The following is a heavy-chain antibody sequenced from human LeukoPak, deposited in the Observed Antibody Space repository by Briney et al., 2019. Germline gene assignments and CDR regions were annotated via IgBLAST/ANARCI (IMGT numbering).Heavy chain of an antibody. CDR1: GFTFDDYA. Sequence: SGGSLRLSCAASGFTFDDYAMHWVRQAPGKGLEWVSGISWNSGSIGYADSVKGRFTISRGNAKNSLYLQMNSLRAEDTALYYCAKAEYYYDSSGYYNAHKYYFDYWGQGTLATVSS. CDR2: ISWNSGSI. V-gene: IGHV3-9*01. CDR3: AKAEYYYDSSGYYNAHKYYFDY. J-gene: IGHJ4*02. D-gene: IGHD3-22*01.